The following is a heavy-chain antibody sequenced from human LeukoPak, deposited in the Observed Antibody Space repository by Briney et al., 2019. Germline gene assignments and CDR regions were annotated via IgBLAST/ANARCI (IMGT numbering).Heavy chain of an antibody. CDR1: GFTFSSYA. CDR3: AKDKSYSELYHLDY. CDR2: ISDSGDST. V-gene: IGHV3-23*01. J-gene: IGHJ4*02. D-gene: IGHD3-3*01. Sequence: PGGSLRLSCAASGFTFSSYAMNWVRQAPGKGLQWVSSISDSGDSTYYADSVKGRFTISRDNSQNILFLQMNSLRPEDTAVYYCAKDKSYSELYHLDYWGQGALVTVSS.